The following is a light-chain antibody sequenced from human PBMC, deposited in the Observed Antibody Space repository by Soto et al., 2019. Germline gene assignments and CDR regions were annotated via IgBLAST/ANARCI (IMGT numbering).Light chain of an antibody. Sequence: DIQMTQSPSTLSASVGDRVTITCRASQNILTWLAWYQQKPGKAPKLLIYDASSLESGVPSRFTGSGSGTEFTLTIDRPQPDDFATYYCQEYDDSSPTFGQGTKVEIK. CDR1: QNILTW. V-gene: IGKV1-5*01. CDR3: QEYDDSSPT. CDR2: DAS. J-gene: IGKJ1*01.